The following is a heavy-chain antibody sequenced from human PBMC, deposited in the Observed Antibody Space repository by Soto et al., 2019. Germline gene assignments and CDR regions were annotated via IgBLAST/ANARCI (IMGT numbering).Heavy chain of an antibody. V-gene: IGHV4-31*03. CDR2: IYYSGST. Sequence: ERAPGLLKLSQTRSLPGIFFGASIGGVGYSGGWFAQHQGKGLEGIGYIYYSGSTYYNPSLKSRVTISVDTSKNQFSLKLSSVTAADTAVYYCARVIDTVATGGNAFDIWGQGTMVTVSS. J-gene: IGHJ3*02. CDR1: GASIGGVGYS. D-gene: IGHD5-12*01. CDR3: ARVIDTVATGGNAFDI.